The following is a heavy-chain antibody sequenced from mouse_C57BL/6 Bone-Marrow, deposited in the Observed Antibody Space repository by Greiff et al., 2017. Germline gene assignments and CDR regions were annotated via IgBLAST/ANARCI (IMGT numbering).Heavy chain of an antibody. Sequence: VQLQQPGAELVKPGASVKMSCKASGYTFTSYWITWVKQRPGQGLEWIGDIYPGSGSTNYNEKFKSKATLTVDTSSSTAYMQLSSLTSEDSAVYYCARGYGNYDYAMDYWGQGTSVTVSS. CDR3: ARGYGNYDYAMDY. J-gene: IGHJ4*01. CDR1: GYTFTSYW. V-gene: IGHV1-55*01. D-gene: IGHD2-1*01. CDR2: IYPGSGST.